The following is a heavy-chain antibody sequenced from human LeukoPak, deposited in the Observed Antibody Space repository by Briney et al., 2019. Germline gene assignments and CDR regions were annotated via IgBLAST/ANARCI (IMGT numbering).Heavy chain of an antibody. V-gene: IGHV1-2*02. Sequence: ASVKVSCKASGYTFTSYAMHWVRQAPGQRLEWMGWINPNSGGTNYAQKFQGRVTMTRDTSISTAYMELSRLRSDDTAVYYCARDLYSSGWLRQTNWFDPWGQGTLVTVSS. CDR2: INPNSGGT. CDR1: GYTFTSYA. J-gene: IGHJ5*02. D-gene: IGHD6-19*01. CDR3: ARDLYSSGWLRQTNWFDP.